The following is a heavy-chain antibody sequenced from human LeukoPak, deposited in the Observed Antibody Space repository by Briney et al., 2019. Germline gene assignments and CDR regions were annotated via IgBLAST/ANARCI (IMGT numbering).Heavy chain of an antibody. J-gene: IGHJ4*02. CDR1: GFTFTRSA. CDR2: IVVGSGNT. D-gene: IGHD3-22*01. Sequence: GTSVKVSCKASGFTFTRSAMQWVRQARGQRLEWIGWIVVGSGNTNYAQKFQERVTITRDMSTSTSYMELNSLRAEDTAVYYCAKDHPFDYYYDSSGYFLYWGQGTLVIVSS. V-gene: IGHV1-58*02. CDR3: AKDHPFDYYYDSSGYFLY.